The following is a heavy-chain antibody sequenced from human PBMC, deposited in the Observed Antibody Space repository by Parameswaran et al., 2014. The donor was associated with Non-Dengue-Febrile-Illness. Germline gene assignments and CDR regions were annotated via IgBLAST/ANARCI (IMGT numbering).Heavy chain of an antibody. J-gene: IGHJ2*01. Sequence: WVRQAPGQRLEWMGWINGDNGNTRYSQKFQGRVTITRDTSASTAYMELSSLRSEDTAVYYCARDVQILDYWYFDLWGRGTLVTVSS. CDR3: ARDVQILDYWYFDL. V-gene: IGHV1-3*01. D-gene: IGHD6-6*01. CDR2: INGDNGNT.